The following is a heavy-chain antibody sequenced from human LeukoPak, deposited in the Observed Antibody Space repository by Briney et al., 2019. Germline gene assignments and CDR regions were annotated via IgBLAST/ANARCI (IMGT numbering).Heavy chain of an antibody. Sequence: PGGSLRLSCAASGFTFSNYGIHWVRQAPGKGLEWVAVISYDGSNKYYADSVKGRFTISRDNSKNTLYLQMDSLRAEDTAVYYCTSLGGLDYWGQGTLVTVSS. CDR2: ISYDGSNK. CDR1: GFTFSNYG. D-gene: IGHD1-26*01. CDR3: TSLGGLDY. J-gene: IGHJ4*02. V-gene: IGHV3-30*03.